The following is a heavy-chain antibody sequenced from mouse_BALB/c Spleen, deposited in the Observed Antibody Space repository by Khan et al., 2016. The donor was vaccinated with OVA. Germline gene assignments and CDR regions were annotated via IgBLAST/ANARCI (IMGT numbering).Heavy chain of an antibody. D-gene: IGHD2-3*01. CDR2: ISNGGSNP. V-gene: IGHV5-12*02. CDR1: GFTFSDYY. CDR3: ARRGDVYSWFTC. Sequence: EVELVESGGGLVQPGGSLKLSCATSGFTFSDYYMCWVRQTPEKRLEWVAYISNGGSNPYYPDTVKGRFTISRDNAKTTLYLQMSRLKSEVTAIXYCARRGDVYSWFTCWGEGTLDTVSA. J-gene: IGHJ3*01.